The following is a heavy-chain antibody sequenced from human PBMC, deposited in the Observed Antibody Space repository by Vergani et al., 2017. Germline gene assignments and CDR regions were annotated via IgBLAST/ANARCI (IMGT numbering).Heavy chain of an antibody. V-gene: IGHV3-30*02. CDR1: GFTFSNFG. CDR3: AKYLHDSTDGLPDS. Sequence: QVQLVESAGGVVQPGGSLRLSCAASGFTFSNFGMHWIRQAPGKGLEWLAYISKDGINTRYRDAVKGRFTVSRDNSKDILYLQMDSLRSEDTALYYCAKYLHDSTDGLPDSWGPGTLVIVSS. D-gene: IGHD2-15*01. CDR2: ISKDGINT. J-gene: IGHJ4*02.